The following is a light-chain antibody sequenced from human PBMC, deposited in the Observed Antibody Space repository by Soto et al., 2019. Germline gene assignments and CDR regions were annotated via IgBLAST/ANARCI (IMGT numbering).Light chain of an antibody. J-gene: IGKJ1*01. Sequence: DIQMSQAPSSLSASVADRVTITCLASQRIDRWLAWYQQKPGKAPKLLIYDASSLESGVPDRFSGSGSGTDFTLKISRVEAEDVGVYYCMQGTHWPRTFGQGTKVDIK. CDR3: MQGTHWPRT. CDR1: QRIDRW. V-gene: IGKV1-5*01. CDR2: DAS.